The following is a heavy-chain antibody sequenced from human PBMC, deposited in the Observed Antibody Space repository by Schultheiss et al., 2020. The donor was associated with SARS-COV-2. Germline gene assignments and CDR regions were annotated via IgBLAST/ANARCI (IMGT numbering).Heavy chain of an antibody. V-gene: IGHV3-48*01. CDR2: ISSSGSTI. J-gene: IGHJ4*02. CDR1: GFTFSSYS. CDR3: ARDRQDLSYDY. Sequence: GGSLRLSCAASGFTFSSYSMNWVRQAPGKGLEWVSSISSSGSTIYYADSVKGRFTISRDNSKNTLYLQMNSLRAEDTAVYYCARDRQDLSYDYWGQGTLVTVSS. D-gene: IGHD3-16*01.